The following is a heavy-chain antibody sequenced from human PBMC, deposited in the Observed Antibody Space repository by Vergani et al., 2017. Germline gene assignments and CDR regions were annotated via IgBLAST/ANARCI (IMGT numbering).Heavy chain of an antibody. V-gene: IGHV1-2*02. D-gene: IGHD3-10*01. CDR1: GYTFTGYY. CDR3: SRERITVVRGVMYYYGMDV. CDR2: INPNSGGT. J-gene: IGHJ6*02. Sequence: QVQLVQSGAEVKKPGASVKVSCTASGYTFTGYYMHWVRQAPGQGLEWMGWINPNSGGTNYAQKFQGRVTMTRDTSISTAYMELSRLRSDDTAVYYCSRERITVVRGVMYYYGMDVWGQGTTVTVSS.